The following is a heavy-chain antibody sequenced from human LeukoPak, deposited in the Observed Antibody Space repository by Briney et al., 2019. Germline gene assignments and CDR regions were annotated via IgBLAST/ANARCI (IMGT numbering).Heavy chain of an antibody. CDR2: IYYRGST. V-gene: IGHV4-59*01. J-gene: IGHJ4*02. D-gene: IGHD5-24*01. CDR3: ARGRDGYNY. CDR1: GGSISSYY. Sequence: SETLSLTCTVSGGSISSYYWSWIRQPPGKGLGWIGYIYYRGSTNYNPSLKSRVTISVDTSKNQFSLKVSSVTAADTAVYYCARGRDGYNYWGQGTLVTVSS.